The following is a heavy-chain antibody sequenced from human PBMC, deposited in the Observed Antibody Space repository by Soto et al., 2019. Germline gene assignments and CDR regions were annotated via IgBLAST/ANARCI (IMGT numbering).Heavy chain of an antibody. Sequence: QVQLLQSGAEVKKPGSSVKVSCKASGGTFSSYAISWVRQAPGQGLEWMGGVIPISGTANYAQTCQDRVTITADDTTRTAYRELSSLSSEDTAVYYCARSQSSSTSRETYYYYYSGMDVWGQGTTVTVSS. V-gene: IGHV1-69*01. J-gene: IGHJ6*02. D-gene: IGHD2-2*01. CDR3: ARSQSSSTSRETYYYYYSGMDV. CDR1: GGTFSSYA. CDR2: VIPISGTA.